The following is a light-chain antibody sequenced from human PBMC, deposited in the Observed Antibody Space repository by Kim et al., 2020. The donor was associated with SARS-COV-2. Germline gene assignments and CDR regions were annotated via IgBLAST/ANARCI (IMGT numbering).Light chain of an antibody. V-gene: IGKV3-11*01. CDR3: QQRSYSLT. CDR1: PSIGSD. CDR2: DAS. J-gene: IGKJ4*01. Sequence: PGDTATLSCRASPSIGSDLAWYQQKPGQAPRLLIYDASRRATRIPDRFSGSGSGTAFTLTSSIPEPDDVAVYYCQQRSYSLTFGGGTKVDIK.